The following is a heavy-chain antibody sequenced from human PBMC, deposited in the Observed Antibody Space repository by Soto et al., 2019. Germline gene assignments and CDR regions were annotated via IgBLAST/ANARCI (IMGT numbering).Heavy chain of an antibody. Sequence: QVQLQESGPGLVKPSETLSLTCTVSGGSISSYYWSWIRQPPGKGLEWIGYIYYSGSTNYNPSLKSQVTISVDTSKNQFSLKLSSVTAADTAVYYCARRNDILTRYPPGGDAFDIWGQGTMVTVSS. D-gene: IGHD3-9*01. V-gene: IGHV4-59*08. CDR3: ARRNDILTRYPPGGDAFDI. J-gene: IGHJ3*02. CDR1: GGSISSYY. CDR2: IYYSGST.